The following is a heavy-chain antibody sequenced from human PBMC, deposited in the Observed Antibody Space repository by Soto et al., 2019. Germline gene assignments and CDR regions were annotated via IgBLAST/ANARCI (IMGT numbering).Heavy chain of an antibody. J-gene: IGHJ6*03. CDR3: ARGSWDDVSGHYYMDV. V-gene: IGHV6-1*01. Sequence: QVQLQLSGPGLMKPSQTLSLTCAISGDSVSSNSAGWNWVRQTPSIGLEWLGRTYYKSKWVNNYAVSVKSRITINPDTSQNHVSLQLDSVTPEDTAVYYCARGSWDDVSGHYYMDVWGKGTTVNVSS. CDR1: GDSVSSNSAG. CDR2: TYYKSKWVN. D-gene: IGHD5-12*01.